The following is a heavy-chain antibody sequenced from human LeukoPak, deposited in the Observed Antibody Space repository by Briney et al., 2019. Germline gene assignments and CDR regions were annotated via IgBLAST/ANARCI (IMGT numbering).Heavy chain of an antibody. J-gene: IGHJ4*02. CDR3: ARDLLAYCTDY. V-gene: IGHV3-21*01. D-gene: IGHD2-21*01. Sequence: GGSLRLSCAASGFPVSSYYMNWVRQAPGKGLEWVSSISSSSSYIYYADSVKGRFTISRDNAKNSLYLQMNSLRAEDTAVYYCARDLLAYCTDYWGQGTLVTVSS. CDR1: GFPVSSYY. CDR2: ISSSSSYI.